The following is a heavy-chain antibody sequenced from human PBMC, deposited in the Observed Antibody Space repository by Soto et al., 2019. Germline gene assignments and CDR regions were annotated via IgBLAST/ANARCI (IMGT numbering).Heavy chain of an antibody. J-gene: IGHJ3*01. V-gene: IGHV3-74*01. CDR3: TRTLTGTSGAFGV. CDR2: ITPDGSST. Sequence: GGSLRLSCAASGFTFRNDWMHWVRQVPGKGLVWVSRITPDGSSTNSADSVRGRFIISRDNARNTLHLQMTSLRVEDTAVYFCTRTLTGTSGAFGVWGQGTMVTVSS. CDR1: GFTFRNDW. D-gene: IGHD1-7*01.